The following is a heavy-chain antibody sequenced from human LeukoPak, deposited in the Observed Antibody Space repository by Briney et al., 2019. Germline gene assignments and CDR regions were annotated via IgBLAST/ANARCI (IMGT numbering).Heavy chain of an antibody. J-gene: IGHJ5*02. CDR3: AKAEGYCSGTWCFRWFDR. V-gene: IGHV3-23*05. D-gene: IGHD2-15*01. Sequence: GGSLRLSCAASGFTFSSYAMSWVRQDPGKGLQWVSIINGSGSFTSYADSVKGRLTISRDNSKNTLYLQMNSLRAEDTAVYYCAKAEGYCSGTWCFRWFDRWGQGTLVTVSS. CDR2: INGSGSFT. CDR1: GFTFSSYA.